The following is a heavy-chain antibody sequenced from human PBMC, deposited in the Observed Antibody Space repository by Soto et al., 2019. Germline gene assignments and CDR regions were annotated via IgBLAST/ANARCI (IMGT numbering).Heavy chain of an antibody. D-gene: IGHD5-18*01. Sequence: GGSLRLSCAASRFTVSSTYMTWVRQAPGQGLEWVSLIYSGGDTYYPDSVKGRFTISRDNSRNTVYLQMNSLRVEDTAVYYCASWAHPAAHIYSYLVSWGEAILITVPS. CDR2: IYSGGDT. CDR1: RFTVSSTY. J-gene: IGHJ5*02. V-gene: IGHV3-66*01. CDR3: ASWAHPAAHIYSYLVS.